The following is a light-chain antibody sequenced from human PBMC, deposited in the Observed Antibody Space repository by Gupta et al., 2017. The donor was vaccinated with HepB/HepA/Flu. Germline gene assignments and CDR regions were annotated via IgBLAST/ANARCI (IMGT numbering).Light chain of an antibody. V-gene: IGLV1-51*01. J-gene: IGLJ3*02. Sequence: QSVLTQPPSVSAAPGQKVTISCSGSSSNIGNNYVSWYQQLPGTAPKLLIYDNYQRPSGIPDRFSGSQSGTSATLGITGLQTGDEADYYCGTWDSSLSAGVFGGGTKLTVL. CDR2: DNY. CDR3: GTWDSSLSAGV. CDR1: SSNIGNNY.